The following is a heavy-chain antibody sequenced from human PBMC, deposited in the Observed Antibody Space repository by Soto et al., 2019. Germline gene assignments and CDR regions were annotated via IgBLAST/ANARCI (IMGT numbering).Heavy chain of an antibody. Sequence: QVQLVQSGAEVKKPGASVKVSCKASGYTFTGYYMHWVRQAPGQGLEWMGWINPNSGGTNYAQKFQGWVNMTRDTSISTAYMELSRLRSDDTAVYYCARESPMVRGGGWFDPWGQGTLVTVSS. CDR2: INPNSGGT. J-gene: IGHJ5*02. CDR1: GYTFTGYY. V-gene: IGHV1-2*04. D-gene: IGHD3-10*01. CDR3: ARESPMVRGGGWFDP.